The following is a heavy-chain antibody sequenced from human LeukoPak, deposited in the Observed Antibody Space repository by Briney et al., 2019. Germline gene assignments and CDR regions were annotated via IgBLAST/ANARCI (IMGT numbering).Heavy chain of an antibody. J-gene: IGHJ4*02. Sequence: GGSLRLSCAASGFTFSSYAMHWVRQAPGKGLEWVAVISYDGSNKYYADSVKGRFTISRDNSKNTLYLQMNSLRAEDTAVYYCARGYYDILTPWSYWGQGTQVSVSS. CDR3: ARGYYDILTPWSY. CDR2: ISYDGSNK. CDR1: GFTFSSYA. V-gene: IGHV3-30*04. D-gene: IGHD3-9*01.